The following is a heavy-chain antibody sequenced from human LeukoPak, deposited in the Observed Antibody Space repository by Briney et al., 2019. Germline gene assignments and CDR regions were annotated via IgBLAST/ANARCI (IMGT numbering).Heavy chain of an antibody. CDR2: MNPNSGNT. Sequence: ASVKVSCKASGYTFTSYDINWVQQATGQGLEWMGWMNPNSGNTGYAQKFQGRVTMTRNTSISTAYMELSSLRSEDTAVYYCARQIQLWGGLGYWGQGTLVTVSS. D-gene: IGHD5-18*01. J-gene: IGHJ4*02. CDR3: ARQIQLWGGLGY. V-gene: IGHV1-8*01. CDR1: GYTFTSYD.